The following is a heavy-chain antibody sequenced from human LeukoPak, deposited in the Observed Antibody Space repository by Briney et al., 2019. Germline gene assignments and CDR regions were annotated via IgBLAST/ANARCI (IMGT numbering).Heavy chain of an antibody. J-gene: IGHJ6*02. CDR1: GGSFSGYY. CDR3: ASSGSGFGEFYYYYGMDV. CDR2: INHSGST. V-gene: IGHV4-34*01. Sequence: PSETLSLTCAVYGGSFSGYYWSWIRQPPGKGLEWIGEINHSGSTNYNPSLKSRVTISVDTSKNQFSLKLSSVTAADTAVYYCASSGSGFGEFYYYYGMDVWGQGTTVTVS. D-gene: IGHD3-10*01.